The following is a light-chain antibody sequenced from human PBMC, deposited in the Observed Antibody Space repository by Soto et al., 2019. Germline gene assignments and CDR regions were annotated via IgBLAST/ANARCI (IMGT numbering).Light chain of an antibody. J-gene: IGLJ3*02. V-gene: IGLV2-14*01. Sequence: QSALTQPASVSGSPGQSITISCTGTSSDVGGYNYVSWYQQHPGKAPKLMIYDVSNRPSGVSNRFSGSKYGHTAYLTISGLQAEDEADYYCSAYTSSSTLEFGGGTKLTVL. CDR2: DVS. CDR1: SSDVGGYNY. CDR3: SAYTSSSTLE.